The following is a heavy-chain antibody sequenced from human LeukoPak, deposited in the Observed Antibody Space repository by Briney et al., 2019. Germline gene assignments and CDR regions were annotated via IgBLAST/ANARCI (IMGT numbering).Heavy chain of an antibody. J-gene: IGHJ6*04. Sequence: SETLSLTCTVSGGSVSSGSYYWSWIRQPPGKGLEWIGYIYYSGSTNYNPSLKSRVTISVDTSKNQFSLKLSSVTAADTAVYYCARAGLGYCSSTSCYGYYGMDVWGKGTTVTVSS. V-gene: IGHV4-61*01. CDR3: ARAGLGYCSSTSCYGYYGMDV. D-gene: IGHD2-2*03. CDR2: IYYSGST. CDR1: GGSVSSGSYY.